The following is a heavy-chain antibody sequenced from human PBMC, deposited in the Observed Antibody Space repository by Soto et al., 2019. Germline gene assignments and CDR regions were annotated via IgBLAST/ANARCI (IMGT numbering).Heavy chain of an antibody. J-gene: IGHJ5*02. CDR3: ARDLSIAARLRWFDP. V-gene: IGHV4-34*01. Sequence: QVQLQQWGAGLLKPSETLSLTCAVYGGSFSGYYRSWIRQPPGKGLEWIGEINHSGSTNYNPSLKSRVTISVDTSKNQFSLKLSSVTAADTAVYYCARDLSIAARLRWFDPWGQGTLVTVSS. CDR2: INHSGST. D-gene: IGHD6-6*01. CDR1: GGSFSGYY.